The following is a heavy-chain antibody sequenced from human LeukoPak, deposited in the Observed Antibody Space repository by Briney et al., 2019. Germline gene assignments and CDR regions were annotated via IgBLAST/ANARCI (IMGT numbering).Heavy chain of an antibody. Sequence: SETLSLTCAVYGGSFSGYYWSWIRQPPGKGLERIGEINHSGSTNYNPSLKSRVTISVDTSKNQFSLKLSSVTAADTAVYYCARGIAARCFDYWGQGTLVTVSS. V-gene: IGHV4-34*01. D-gene: IGHD6-6*01. CDR1: GGSFSGYY. J-gene: IGHJ4*02. CDR2: INHSGST. CDR3: ARGIAARCFDY.